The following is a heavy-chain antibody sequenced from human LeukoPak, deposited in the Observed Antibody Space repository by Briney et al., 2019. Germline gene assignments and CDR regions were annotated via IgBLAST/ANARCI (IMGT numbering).Heavy chain of an antibody. D-gene: IGHD3-10*01. CDR2: INSDGSST. J-gene: IGHJ4*02. V-gene: IGHV3-74*01. CDR1: GFTFSSYW. CDR3: ARGSRSTLSGFDY. Sequence: GGSLRLSCAASGFTFSSYWMHWVRHAPGKGLVWVSRINSDGSSTSYADSVKGRFTISRDNAKNTLYLQMNSLRAEDTAVYYCARGSRSTLSGFDYWGQGTLVTVSS.